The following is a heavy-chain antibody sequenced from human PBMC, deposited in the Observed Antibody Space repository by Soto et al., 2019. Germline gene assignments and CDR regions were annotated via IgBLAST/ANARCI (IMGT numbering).Heavy chain of an antibody. J-gene: IGHJ4*02. Sequence: QVQLVESGGAVVHPGRTLRLSCTASGFPFSNYGMHWVRQAPGKGLEGVAVVWSDGTNKNYADSEQGRFTISRDNSKKTMYLQMSGLGDEDRAVYYCAREAWGQRFLEWLSAVDRAQGGHKYFFDSWGQGILVTVSS. V-gene: IGHV3-33*01. CDR2: VWSDGTNK. CDR1: GFPFSNYG. CDR3: AREAWGQRFLEWLSAVDRAQGGHKYFFDS. D-gene: IGHD3-3*01.